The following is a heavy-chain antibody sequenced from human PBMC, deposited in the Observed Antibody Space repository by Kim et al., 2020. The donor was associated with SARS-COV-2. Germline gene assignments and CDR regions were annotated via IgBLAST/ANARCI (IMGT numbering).Heavy chain of an antibody. D-gene: IGHD3-9*01. Sequence: ARKFQGRVTMTEDKSTDTAYMELSSMRSEDTAVYYCATKLRYFDWTGFDYWGQGTLVTVSS. V-gene: IGHV1-24*01. J-gene: IGHJ4*02. CDR3: ATKLRYFDWTGFDY.